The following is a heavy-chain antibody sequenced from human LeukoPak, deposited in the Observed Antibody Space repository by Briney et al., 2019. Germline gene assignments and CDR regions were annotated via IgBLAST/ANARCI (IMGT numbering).Heavy chain of an antibody. D-gene: IGHD2-2*01. CDR2: IKQDGSEK. V-gene: IGHV3-7*01. CDR1: GFISSNYW. Sequence: SGGSLRLSCAASGFISSNYWMSWVRQAPGKGLEWVANIKQDGSEKYYVDSVKGRFTISRDNAKNSLYLQMNSLRAEDTAVYYCARDCMVVAAAAPYYMDVWGKGTTVTVSS. J-gene: IGHJ6*03. CDR3: ARDCMVVAAAAPYYMDV.